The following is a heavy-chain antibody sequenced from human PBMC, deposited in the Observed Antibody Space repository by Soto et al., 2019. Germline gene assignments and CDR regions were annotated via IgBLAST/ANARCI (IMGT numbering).Heavy chain of an antibody. CDR1: GFTFSSYA. D-gene: IGHD2-2*01. CDR3: ARDEECSTSCSNYYYYGMDV. J-gene: IGHJ6*02. CDR2: ISYDGSNK. Sequence: QVQLVESGGGVVQPGRSLRLSCAASGFTFSSYAMHWVRQAPGKGLEWVAVISYDGSNKYYADSVKGRFTISRDNSKNTLYLQMNSLRAEDTAVYYCARDEECSTSCSNYYYYGMDVWGQGTTVTVSS. V-gene: IGHV3-30-3*01.